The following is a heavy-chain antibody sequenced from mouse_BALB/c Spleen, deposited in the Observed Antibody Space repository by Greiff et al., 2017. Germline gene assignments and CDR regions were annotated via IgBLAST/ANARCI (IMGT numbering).Heavy chain of an antibody. V-gene: IGHV2-9*02. CDR1: GFSLTSYG. CDR2: IWAGGST. J-gene: IGHJ4*01. D-gene: IGHD1-1*01. Sequence: VMLVASGPGLVAPSQSLSITCTVSGFSLTSYGVHWVRQPPGKGLEWLGVIWAGGSTNYNSALMSRLSISKDTSKSQVFLKMNSLQTDDTAMYYCARGRALITTVVATNAMDYWGQGTSVTVSS. CDR3: ARGRALITTVVATNAMDY.